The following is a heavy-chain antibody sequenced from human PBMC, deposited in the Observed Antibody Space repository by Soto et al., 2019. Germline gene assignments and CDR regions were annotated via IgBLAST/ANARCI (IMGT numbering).Heavy chain of an antibody. J-gene: IGHJ4*02. CDR2: IYWDDDK. CDR1: GFSLSTREVG. V-gene: IGHV2-5*02. D-gene: IGHD3-10*01. Sequence: QITLKESGPTLVNPTQTLTLTCTFSGFSLSTREVGVGWIRQPPGKALEWLALIYWDDDKRYRPSLKSRLNIVKDTSKNLVILIMTNMEPEDTATYYCAHRAYYYGSGSYYTHWGQGILVTVSS. CDR3: AHRAYYYGSGSYYTH.